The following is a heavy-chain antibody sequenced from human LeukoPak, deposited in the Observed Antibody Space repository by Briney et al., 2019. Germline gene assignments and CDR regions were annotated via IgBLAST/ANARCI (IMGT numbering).Heavy chain of an antibody. CDR2: ISGSGGST. V-gene: IGHV3-23*01. J-gene: IGHJ3*02. CDR3: AKKLGTTVTTSGAFDI. D-gene: IGHD4-17*01. Sequence: PGGSLRLSCAASGFSFSSYAMSWVRQAPGKGLEWVSAISGSGGSTYYADSVKGRFTISRDNSKNTLYLQMNSLRAEDTAVYYCAKKLGTTVTTSGAFDIWGQGTMVTVSS. CDR1: GFSFSSYA.